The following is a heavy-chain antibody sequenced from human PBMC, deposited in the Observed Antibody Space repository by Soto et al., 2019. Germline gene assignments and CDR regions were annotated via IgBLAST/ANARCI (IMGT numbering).Heavy chain of an antibody. Sequence: SETLSLTCAVYGGSFSGYYWTWIRQPPGKGLEWIGEINHSGSTNYNPSLKSRVTISVDTSKNQFSLKLSSVTAADTAVYYCARSEIFGVVIIGYWGQGTLVTVSS. D-gene: IGHD3-3*01. CDR3: ARSEIFGVVIIGY. CDR1: GGSFSGYY. CDR2: INHSGST. V-gene: IGHV4-34*01. J-gene: IGHJ4*02.